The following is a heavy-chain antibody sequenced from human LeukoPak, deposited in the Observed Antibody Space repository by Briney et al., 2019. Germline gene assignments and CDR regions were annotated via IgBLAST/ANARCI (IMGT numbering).Heavy chain of an antibody. D-gene: IGHD3-16*01. CDR3: TRAVITFGAAVAKGFDC. V-gene: IGHV4-59*02. Sequence: GSLRLSCAASGFTVSSNYMSWIRQPPGKGLEWIGYIYYSGSTDYNPSLKSRVTMSLHTSKNQFSLNLSSVTAADTAVYYCTRAVITFGAAVAKGFDCWGQGTLVTVSS. J-gene: IGHJ4*02. CDR1: GFTVSSNY. CDR2: IYYSGST.